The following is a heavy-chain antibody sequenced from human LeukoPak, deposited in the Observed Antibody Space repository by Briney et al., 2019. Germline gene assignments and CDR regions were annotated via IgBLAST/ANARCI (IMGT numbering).Heavy chain of an antibody. CDR2: INHSGST. Sequence: SWVRQPPRQGGEWVGEINHSGSTNYNPSLKSRVTISVDTSKNQFSLKLSSVTAADTAVYYCARTYYDILTGYYYFDYWGQGTLVTVSS. V-gene: IGHV4-34*01. D-gene: IGHD3-9*01. CDR3: ARTYYDILTGYYYFDY. J-gene: IGHJ4*02.